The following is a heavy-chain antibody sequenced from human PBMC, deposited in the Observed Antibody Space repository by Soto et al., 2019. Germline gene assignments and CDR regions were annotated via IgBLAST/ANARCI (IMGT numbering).Heavy chain of an antibody. CDR1: GFTFSSDG. J-gene: IGHJ4*02. CDR3: AKDHAFFGGVIAPDKFDY. Sequence: RGSLRLSCAASGFTFSSDGMHWVRQAPGKGLEWVAVISYDGSNKYYADSVKGRFTISRDNSKNTLYLQMNSLRAEDTAVYYCAKDHAFFGGVIAPDKFDYWGQGTLVTVSS. CDR2: ISYDGSNK. V-gene: IGHV3-30*18. D-gene: IGHD3-16*02.